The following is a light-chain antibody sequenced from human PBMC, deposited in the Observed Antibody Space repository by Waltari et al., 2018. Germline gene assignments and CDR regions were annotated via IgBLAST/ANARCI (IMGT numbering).Light chain of an antibody. CDR1: PSVSRA. Sequence: IVLTPSPGSPSLSPGVRVPLSCRASPSVSRALAWVQQKAGQATRLLIFGASNRATGIPDRFSVSGSETDFSLTISRLEPEDFAVYYCQHYVRLPATFGRGTKVEIK. J-gene: IGKJ1*01. V-gene: IGKV3-20*01. CDR3: QHYVRLPAT. CDR2: GAS.